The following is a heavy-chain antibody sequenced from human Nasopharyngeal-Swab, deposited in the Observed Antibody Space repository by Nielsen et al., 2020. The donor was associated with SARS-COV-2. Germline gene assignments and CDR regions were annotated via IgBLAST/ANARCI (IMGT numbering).Heavy chain of an antibody. CDR1: EFTFSSYS. D-gene: IGHD5-24*01. CDR3: AREGRDGAVSS. J-gene: IGHJ5*02. V-gene: IGHV3-48*04. CDR2: IGGSSSPI. Sequence: GGSLRLSCAASEFTFSSYSMNWVRQAPGKGLEWVSYIGGSSSPIYYADSVKARFTISRDNAKNSLFLQMNSLRAEDTAVYFCAREGRDGAVSSWGQGTLVTVSS.